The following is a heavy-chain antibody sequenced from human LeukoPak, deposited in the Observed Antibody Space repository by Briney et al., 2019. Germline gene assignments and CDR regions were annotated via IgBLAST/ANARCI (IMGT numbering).Heavy chain of an antibody. CDR3: TRTLEMTSHKDAFDI. Sequence: NLGGSLRLSCAASGFTLSDHSVNWVRQAPGEGLQWVSSISSNSRYIYTAKSVEGRFTTSRDNAQNSLYLQMNNLRADDTAVYYCTRTLEMTSHKDAFDIWGQGTMVTVSS. V-gene: IGHV3-21*01. J-gene: IGHJ3*02. D-gene: IGHD5-24*01. CDR2: ISSNSRYI. CDR1: GFTLSDHS.